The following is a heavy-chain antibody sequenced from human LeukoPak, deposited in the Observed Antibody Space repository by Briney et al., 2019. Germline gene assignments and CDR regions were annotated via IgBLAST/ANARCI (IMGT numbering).Heavy chain of an antibody. CDR1: GFTFDDYG. D-gene: IGHD2-2*01. CDR3: ASWGAYCSSTSCPNWFDP. J-gene: IGHJ5*02. Sequence: RPGGSLRLSCAASGFTFDDYGMSWVRQAPGKGLEWVSGIHWNGGSTGYADSVKGRFTISRDNAKNSLYLQMNSLRAEDTALYYCASWGAYCSSTSCPNWFDPWGQGTLVTVSS. V-gene: IGHV3-20*04. CDR2: IHWNGGST.